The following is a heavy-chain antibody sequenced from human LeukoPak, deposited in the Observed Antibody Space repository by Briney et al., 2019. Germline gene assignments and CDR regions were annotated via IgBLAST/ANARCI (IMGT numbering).Heavy chain of an antibody. D-gene: IGHD6-19*01. CDR2: IYYTGKI. V-gene: IGHV4-59*08. J-gene: IGHJ4*02. CDR1: GGSINSHY. CDR3: VRRDTGWNYFDY. Sequence: PSETLSLTCAVSGGSINSHYWGWIRQHPGKGLQWIGDIYYTGKINYNPSLKSRVTITLDTSKDHLSLNLTSVLAADTAIYYCVRRDTGWNYFDYWGQGILVTVSS.